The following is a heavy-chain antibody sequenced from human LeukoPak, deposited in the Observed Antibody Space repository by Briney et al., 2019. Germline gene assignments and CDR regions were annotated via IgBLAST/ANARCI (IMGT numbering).Heavy chain of an antibody. CDR1: GFTFSSYV. CDR2: ISGSGDNT. D-gene: IGHD1-26*01. CDR3: AKDRTVGASYWYFDL. Sequence: PGGSLRLSCAASGFTFSSYVMSWVRQAPGKGLEWVSAISGSGDNTYYADSVKGRFTISRDSSKNTLFLHMNTLRAEDTAIYYCAKDRTVGASYWYFDLWGRGTLVTVSS. J-gene: IGHJ2*01. V-gene: IGHV3-23*01.